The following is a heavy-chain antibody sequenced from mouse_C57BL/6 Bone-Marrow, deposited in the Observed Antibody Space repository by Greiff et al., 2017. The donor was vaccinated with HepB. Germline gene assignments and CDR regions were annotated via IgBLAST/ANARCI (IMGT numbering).Heavy chain of an antibody. CDR2: ISNGGGST. CDR1: GFTFSDYY. Sequence: EVQRVESGGCLVQPGGPLKLSCAAPGFTFSDYYMYWVRQTPKNRLEWVAYISNGGGSTYYPDTVKGRFTISRDNAKNTLYLQMSRLKSEDTAMYYCASPLDSSGPPSFAYWAHGSLVTVSP. D-gene: IGHD3-2*02. J-gene: IGHJ3*01. CDR3: ASPLDSSGPPSFAY. V-gene: IGHV5-12*01.